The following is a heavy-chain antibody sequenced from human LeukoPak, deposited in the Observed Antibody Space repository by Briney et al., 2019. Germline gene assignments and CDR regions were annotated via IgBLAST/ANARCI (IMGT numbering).Heavy chain of an antibody. J-gene: IGHJ4*02. CDR3: AREAEVGNGGFDY. V-gene: IGHV4-59*01. CDR1: SGSISAYY. CDR2: IYNSGSA. D-gene: IGHD6-13*01. Sequence: SETLSLTCTGSSGSISAYYWSWIRQPPGKELEWIGYIYNSGSANYNPSLQSRVTILIDTSKKQFSLKVSSVTAADTAVYYCAREAEVGNGGFDYWGQGTLVTVSS.